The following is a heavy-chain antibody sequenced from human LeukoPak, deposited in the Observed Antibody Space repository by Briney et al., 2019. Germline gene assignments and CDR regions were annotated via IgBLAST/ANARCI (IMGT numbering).Heavy chain of an antibody. Sequence: PGGSLRLSCAASGFSFSTYWMSWVRQAPGKGLEWVSNIKQDESEKYYVDSVKGRFTISRDNTKNSLYLQMNSLRVEDTAVYYCARGRQLGRWGQGTLVTVSS. CDR3: ARGRQLGR. D-gene: IGHD6-13*01. CDR2: IKQDESEK. V-gene: IGHV3-7*03. CDR1: GFSFSTYW. J-gene: IGHJ4*02.